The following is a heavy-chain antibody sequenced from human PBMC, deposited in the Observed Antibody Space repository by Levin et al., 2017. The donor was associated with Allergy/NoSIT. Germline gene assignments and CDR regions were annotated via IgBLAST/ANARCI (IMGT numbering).Heavy chain of an antibody. Sequence: SGPTLVKPTQTLTLTCTFSGFSLSTSGVGVGWIRLPPGKALEWLALIYWDDDKRYSPALKSRPTITKDTSKNQVVLTMTNMDPVDTATYYCAHSKGQTYYDILTDYPCFDYWGQGTLVTVSS. CDR3: AHSKGQTYYDILTDYPCFDY. CDR2: IYWDDDK. D-gene: IGHD3-9*01. V-gene: IGHV2-5*02. J-gene: IGHJ4*02. CDR1: GFSLSTSGVG.